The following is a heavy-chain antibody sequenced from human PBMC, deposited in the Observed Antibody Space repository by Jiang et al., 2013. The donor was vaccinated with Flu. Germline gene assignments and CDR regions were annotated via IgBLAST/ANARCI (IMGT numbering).Heavy chain of an antibody. D-gene: IGHD3-10*01. V-gene: IGHV7-4-1*02. J-gene: IGHJ4*02. CDR1: GYSFTNYG. CDR3: ASLIWFGEFFDN. CDR2: INTNAGRP. Sequence: VQSGSELKKPGASVKVSCKASGYSFTNYGMHWVRQAPGQGLEWMGWINTNAGRPTYAQDFTGRFVFSLDTSVNTAYLEITSLKAEDSAVYYCASLIWFGEFFDNWGQGTLVTVSS.